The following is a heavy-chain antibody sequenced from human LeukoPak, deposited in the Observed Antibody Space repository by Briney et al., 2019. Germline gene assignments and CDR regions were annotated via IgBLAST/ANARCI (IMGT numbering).Heavy chain of an antibody. J-gene: IGHJ4*02. CDR2: ISPKGTDT. Sequence: GGSLRLSCAASGFTFSFYNMHWVRQAPGKGLEWVSTISPKGTDTYFADSVKGRFTISGDNVENSLYLQMNGLRAEDTAVYYCAKDGRGGIWSGYYDGGWGQGTLVTVSS. CDR3: AKDGRGGIWSGYYDGG. V-gene: IGHV3-21*01. D-gene: IGHD3-3*01. CDR1: GFTFSFYN.